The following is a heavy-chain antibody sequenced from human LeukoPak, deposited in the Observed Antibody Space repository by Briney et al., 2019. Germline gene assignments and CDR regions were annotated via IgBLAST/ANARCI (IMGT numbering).Heavy chain of an antibody. CDR1: GYTFTSYD. D-gene: IGHD2-15*01. J-gene: IGHJ3*02. CDR3: ARGLVVLAATSWAFDI. V-gene: IGHV1-8*01. Sequence: ASVKVSCKASGYTFTSYDINWVRQATGQGLEWMGWMNPNSGNTGYAQKFQGRVTMTRNTSISTAYMELSSLRSEDTAVYYCARGLVVLAATSWAFDIWGHGKMVTVSS. CDR2: MNPNSGNT.